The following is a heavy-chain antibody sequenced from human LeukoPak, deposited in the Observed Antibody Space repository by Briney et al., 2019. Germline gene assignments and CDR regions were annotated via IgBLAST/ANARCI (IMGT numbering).Heavy chain of an antibody. D-gene: IGHD3-22*01. CDR1: GGTFSSYA. V-gene: IGHV1-69*01. CDR2: IIPIFGTA. CDR3: ARGHDSSGYLYYYYYMDV. Sequence: GASVKVSCKASGGTFSSYAISWVRQAPGQGLEWMGGIIPIFGTANYAQKFQSRVTTTADESTSTAYMELSSLRSEDTAVYYCARGHDSSGYLYYYYYMDVWGKGTTVTVSS. J-gene: IGHJ6*03.